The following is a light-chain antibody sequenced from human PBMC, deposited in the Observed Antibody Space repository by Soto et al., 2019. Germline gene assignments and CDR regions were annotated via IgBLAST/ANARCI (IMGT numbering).Light chain of an antibody. CDR2: EGS. Sequence: QSALTQPPSVSGSPGQSITISCTGTSSDVGSYNLVAWYQQHPGKAPKLMIYEGSKRPSGVPNRFSGSKSGNTASLTISGVQAEDEDDYYYCPYADSSIFSVVFGGGTKLTVL. CDR3: CPYADSSIFSVV. V-gene: IGLV2-23*03. CDR1: SSDVGSYNL. J-gene: IGLJ2*01.